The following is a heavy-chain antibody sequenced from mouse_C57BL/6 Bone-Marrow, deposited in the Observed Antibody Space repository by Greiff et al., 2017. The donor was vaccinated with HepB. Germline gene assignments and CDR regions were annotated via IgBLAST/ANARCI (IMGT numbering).Heavy chain of an antibody. CDR3: ARKDYGSSHFAY. Sequence: QVQLQQPGAELVKPGASVKMSCKASGYTFTSYWITWVKQRPGQGLEWIGDIYPGSGSTNYNEKFKSKATLTVDTSSSTAYMQLSSLTSEDSAVYYCARKDYGSSHFAYCGQGTLVTVSA. D-gene: IGHD1-1*01. V-gene: IGHV1-55*01. CDR2: IYPGSGST. J-gene: IGHJ3*01. CDR1: GYTFTSYW.